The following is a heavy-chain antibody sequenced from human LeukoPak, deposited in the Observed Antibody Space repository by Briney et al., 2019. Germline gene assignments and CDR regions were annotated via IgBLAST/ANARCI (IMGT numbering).Heavy chain of an antibody. CDR1: GGSISSSSYY. CDR2: IYHSGST. D-gene: IGHD1-1*01. Sequence: SETLSLTCTVSGGSISSSSYYWGWIRQPPGKGLEWIGEIYHSGSTNYNPSLKSRVTISVDKSKNQFSLKLSSVTAADTAVYYCARYTGEPNDGVGREDYWGQGTLVTISS. V-gene: IGHV4-39*07. CDR3: ARYTGEPNDGVGREDY. J-gene: IGHJ4*02.